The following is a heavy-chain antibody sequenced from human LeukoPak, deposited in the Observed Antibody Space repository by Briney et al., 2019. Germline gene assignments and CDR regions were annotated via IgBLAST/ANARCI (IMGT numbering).Heavy chain of an antibody. D-gene: IGHD2-15*01. V-gene: IGHV4-34*01. Sequence: SETLSLTWAVYGGSFSGYYWSWIRQPPGKGLEWIGEINHSGSTNYNPSLKSRVTISVDTSKNQFSLKLSSVTAADTAVYYCARGANCSGGSCYPDTRFDPWGQGTLVTVSS. J-gene: IGHJ5*02. CDR3: ARGANCSGGSCYPDTRFDP. CDR1: GGSFSGYY. CDR2: INHSGST.